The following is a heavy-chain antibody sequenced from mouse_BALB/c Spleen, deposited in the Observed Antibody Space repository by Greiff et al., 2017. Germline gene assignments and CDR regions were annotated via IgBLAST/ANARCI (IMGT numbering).Heavy chain of an antibody. CDR3: ARHGNYYGSDAMDY. J-gene: IGHJ4*01. D-gene: IGHD1-1*01. CDR1: GFTFSSYT. V-gene: IGHV5-12-2*01. Sequence: DVMLVESGGGLVQPGGSLKLSCAASGFTFSSYTMSWVRQTPEKRLEWVAYISNGGGSTYYPDTVKGRFTISRDNAKNTLYLQMSSLKSEDTAMYYCARHGNYYGSDAMDYWGQGTSVTVSS. CDR2: ISNGGGST.